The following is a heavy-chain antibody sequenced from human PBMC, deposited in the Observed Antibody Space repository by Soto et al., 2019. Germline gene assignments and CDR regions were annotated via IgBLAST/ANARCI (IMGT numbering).Heavy chain of an antibody. Sequence: ASVRVSCKASGYTFTRYGISWVRQAPGQGLEWMGWISAYNGNTNYAQKLQSRVTMTTDTSTSTAYMELRSLRSDDTAVYYCARGRGPYSNYGHYFDYWGQGTLDPVSS. CDR1: GYTFTRYG. CDR3: ARGRGPYSNYGHYFDY. V-gene: IGHV1-18*01. CDR2: ISAYNGNT. J-gene: IGHJ4*02. D-gene: IGHD4-4*01.